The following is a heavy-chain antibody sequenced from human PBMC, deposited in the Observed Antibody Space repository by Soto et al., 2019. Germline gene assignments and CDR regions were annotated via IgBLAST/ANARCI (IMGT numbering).Heavy chain of an antibody. CDR1: GLIFSSYA. CDR3: AKTTDGWFSAFEI. J-gene: IGHJ3*02. CDR2: ISGSGTTA. V-gene: IGHV3-23*01. D-gene: IGHD6-19*01. Sequence: EVQLLESGGGLVQPGGSLRLSCAASGLIFSSYAMSWVRQAPGKGLEWVSAISGSGTTAYYADSVKGRFTFSRDNSKKTMYLQINSLRAEDTAVYYCAKTTDGWFSAFEIWGQGTMVTVSS.